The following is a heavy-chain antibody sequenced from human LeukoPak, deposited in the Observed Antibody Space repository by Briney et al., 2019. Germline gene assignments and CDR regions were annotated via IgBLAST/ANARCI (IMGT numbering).Heavy chain of an antibody. CDR1: GFTVSSNY. D-gene: IGHD6-19*01. CDR3: ASSSGWYSRKFDY. Sequence: GGSLRLSCAASGFTVSSNYMSWVRQAPGKGLEWVSVIYSGGSTYYADSVKGRFTISRDNSKNTLYLQMNSLRAEATAVYYCASSSGWYSRKFDYWDQGTLVTVSS. J-gene: IGHJ4*02. V-gene: IGHV3-66*01. CDR2: IYSGGST.